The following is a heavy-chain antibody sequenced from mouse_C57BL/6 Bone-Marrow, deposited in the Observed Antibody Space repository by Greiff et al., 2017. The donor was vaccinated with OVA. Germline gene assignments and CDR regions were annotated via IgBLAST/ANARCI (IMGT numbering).Heavy chain of an antibody. V-gene: IGHV2-9-1*01. CDR1: GFSLTSYA. CDR3: ARNPHYYGSSYEGYYAMDY. J-gene: IGHJ4*01. D-gene: IGHD1-1*01. CDR2: IWTGGGT. Sequence: VNVVESGPGLVAPSQSLSITCTVSGFSLTSYAISWVRQPPGKGLEWLGVIWTGGGTNYNSALKSRLSISKDNSKSQVFLKMNSLQTDDTARYYCARNPHYYGSSYEGYYAMDYWGQGTSVTVSS.